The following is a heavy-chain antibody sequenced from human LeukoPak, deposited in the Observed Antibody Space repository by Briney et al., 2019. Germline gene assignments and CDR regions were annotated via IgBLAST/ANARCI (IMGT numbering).Heavy chain of an antibody. CDR2: INHSGST. CDR3: ATLAGYYDSSGYPAPDWFDP. J-gene: IGHJ5*02. CDR1: GGSISSYY. V-gene: IGHV4-34*01. D-gene: IGHD3-22*01. Sequence: SETLSLTCTVSGGSISSYYWSWVRQPPGKGLEWIGEINHSGSTNYNPSLKSRVTISVDTSKNQFSLKLSSVTAADTAVYYCATLAGYYDSSGYPAPDWFDPWGQGTLVTVSS.